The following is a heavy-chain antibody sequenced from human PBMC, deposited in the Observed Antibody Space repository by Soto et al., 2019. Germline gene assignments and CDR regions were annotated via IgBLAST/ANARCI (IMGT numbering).Heavy chain of an antibody. Sequence: GCMRISRAASGFTVYSNYMSWVRQAPGKGLEWVSVIYSGGSTYYADSVKGRFAISRDNSKNTLYLHMNSLRAEDTAVYYCGGEVIRGQGILVPVFS. J-gene: IGHJ4*02. V-gene: IGHV3-53*01. CDR3: GGEVI. CDR2: IYSGGST. D-gene: IGHD3-22*01. CDR1: GFTVYSNY.